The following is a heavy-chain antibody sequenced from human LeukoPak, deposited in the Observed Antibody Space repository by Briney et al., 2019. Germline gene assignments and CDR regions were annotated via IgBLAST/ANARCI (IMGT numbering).Heavy chain of an antibody. J-gene: IGHJ4*02. CDR1: GFTFSSYA. CDR3: TTVGVY. V-gene: IGHV3-30-3*01. D-gene: IGHD2-8*01. CDR2: ISYDGSNK. Sequence: GGSLRLSCAASGFTFSSYAMHWVRQAPGKGLEWVAVISYDGSNKYYADSVKGRFTISRDNSKNTLYLQMNSLKTEDTAVYYCTTVGVYWGQGTLVTVSS.